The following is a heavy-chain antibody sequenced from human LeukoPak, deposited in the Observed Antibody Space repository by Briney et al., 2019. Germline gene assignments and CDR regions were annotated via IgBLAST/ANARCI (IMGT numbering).Heavy chain of an antibody. CDR3: ATGDGYSGYDFDY. V-gene: IGHV1-18*01. CDR2: ISPYNGNT. CDR1: GYTFTTYG. D-gene: IGHD5-12*01. Sequence: ASVKVSCKASGYTFTTYGISWVRQAPGHGLEWMGWISPYNGNTNYAQRLQGRVTLTTDTSTSTAYMELSSLRSEDTAVYYCATGDGYSGYDFDYWGQGTLVTVSS. J-gene: IGHJ4*02.